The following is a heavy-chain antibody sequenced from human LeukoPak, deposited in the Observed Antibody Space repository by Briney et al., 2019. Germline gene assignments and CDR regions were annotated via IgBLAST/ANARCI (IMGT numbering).Heavy chain of an antibody. CDR1: GYTFTSYG. Sequence: ASVKVSCKASGYTFTSYGISWVRQAPGQGLEWMGWISAYNGNTNYAQKLHGRVTMTTDTSTSTAYMELRSLRSDDTAVYYCARDSRIMITFGGVIDPHWGQGTLVTVSS. CDR3: ARDSRIMITFGGVIDPH. CDR2: ISAYNGNT. D-gene: IGHD3-16*02. J-gene: IGHJ4*02. V-gene: IGHV1-18*01.